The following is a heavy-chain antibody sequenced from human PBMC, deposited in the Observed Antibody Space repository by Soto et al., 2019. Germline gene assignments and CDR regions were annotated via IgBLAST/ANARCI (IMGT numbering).Heavy chain of an antibody. CDR2: VYNSGST. Sequence: PSETLSLTCTFSGGSISSNYWTWIRQPPGKGLEWFGYVYNSGSTNYNPSLKSRVTISEDTAKSQFSLKANSMTAADTAVYYCARYRREAVAGYTLDNWGQGILVTVSS. V-gene: IGHV4-59*01. J-gene: IGHJ4*02. CDR3: ARYRREAVAGYTLDN. D-gene: IGHD6-13*01. CDR1: GGSISSNY.